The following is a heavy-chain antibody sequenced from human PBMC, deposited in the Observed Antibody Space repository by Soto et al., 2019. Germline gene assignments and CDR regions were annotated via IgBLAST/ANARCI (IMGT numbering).Heavy chain of an antibody. CDR1: GYTFTSYG. J-gene: IGHJ4*02. CDR3: ARDRERYFDWLLYFDY. Sequence: ASVKVSCKASGYTFTSYGISWVRQAPGQGLEWMGWISAYNGNTNYAQKFQGRVTMTRDTSTSTVYMELSSLRSEDTAVYYCARDRERYFDWLLYFDYWGQGTLVTVSS. D-gene: IGHD3-9*01. V-gene: IGHV1-18*01. CDR2: ISAYNGNT.